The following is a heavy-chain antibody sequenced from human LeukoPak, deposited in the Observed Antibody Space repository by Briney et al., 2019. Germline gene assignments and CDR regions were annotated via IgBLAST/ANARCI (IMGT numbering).Heavy chain of an antibody. D-gene: IGHD2-8*01. J-gene: IGHJ4*02. CDR2: ISWNSVNI. Sequence: GGSLRLSCAASGFTFDDYAMHWVRQAPGKGLEWVSGISWNSVNIGYADSVKGRFTISRDNSKNTLYLQMNSLRAEDTAVYYCAKDPDCTSGICYTFFDYWGQGTLVTVSS. CDR3: AKDPDCTSGICYTFFDY. V-gene: IGHV3-9*01. CDR1: GFTFDDYA.